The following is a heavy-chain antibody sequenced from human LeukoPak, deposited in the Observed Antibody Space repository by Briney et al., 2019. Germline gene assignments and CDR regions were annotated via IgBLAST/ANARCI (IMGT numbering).Heavy chain of an antibody. CDR3: ARTRSGYSTLGY. V-gene: IGHV4-59*01. D-gene: IGHD1-26*01. CDR2: VFYTGST. J-gene: IGHJ4*02. Sequence: PSETLSLTCTVSGDSISPYYWSWIRQPPGGGLEWIGYVFYTGSTNYNPSLKSRVTISVDTPRNQFSLKLTSVTAADTAVYYCARTRSGYSTLGYWGQGTLVTVSS. CDR1: GDSISPYY.